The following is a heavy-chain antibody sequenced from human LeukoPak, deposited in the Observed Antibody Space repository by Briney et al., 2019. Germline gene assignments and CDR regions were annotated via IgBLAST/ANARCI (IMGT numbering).Heavy chain of an antibody. Sequence: GGSLRLSCAASGFIFSNYWMTWVRQAPGKGLEWVANIKPDGSEIYSVDSVKGRFTISRDNAKSSLYLQMNSLRAEDTAVYYCARGSDSSGYYIDYWGQGTLVTVSS. CDR1: GFIFSNYW. V-gene: IGHV3-7*01. D-gene: IGHD3-22*01. J-gene: IGHJ4*02. CDR3: ARGSDSSGYYIDY. CDR2: IKPDGSEI.